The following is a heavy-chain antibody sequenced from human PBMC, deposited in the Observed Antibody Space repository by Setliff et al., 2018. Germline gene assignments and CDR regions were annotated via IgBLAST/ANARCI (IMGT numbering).Heavy chain of an antibody. Sequence: SETLSLTCTVSGGSISSGDHYWSWIRQPAGKGLEWIGRIHASGSTNYNPSLKRRVTISLDTSNNQFSLKLSSVTAAETAMYYCARSGDYGSGRLSPWGQGTLVTVSS. D-gene: IGHD3-10*01. V-gene: IGHV4-61*02. CDR2: IHASGST. J-gene: IGHJ5*02. CDR3: ARSGDYGSGRLSP. CDR1: GGSISSGDHY.